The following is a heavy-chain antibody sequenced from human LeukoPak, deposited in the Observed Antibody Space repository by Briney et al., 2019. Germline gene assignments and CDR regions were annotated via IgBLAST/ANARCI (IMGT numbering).Heavy chain of an antibody. D-gene: IGHD1-14*01. CDR2: ISGSGGST. Sequence: GGSLRLSCAASGFTFSSYAMSWVRQAPGKGLERVSAISGSGGSTYYADSVKGRFTISRDNSKNTLYLQMKSLRAEDTALYYCAKVPDRPDYWGQGTLVTGSP. CDR1: GFTFSSYA. V-gene: IGHV3-23*01. J-gene: IGHJ4*02. CDR3: AKVPDRPDY.